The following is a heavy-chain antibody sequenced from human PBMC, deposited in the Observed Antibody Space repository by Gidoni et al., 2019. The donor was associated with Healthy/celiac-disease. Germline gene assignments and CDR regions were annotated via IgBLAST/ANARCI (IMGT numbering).Heavy chain of an antibody. CDR1: GGTFISYA. D-gene: IGHD3-3*01. V-gene: IGHV1-69*01. CDR3: ARGSAGTYYDFWSGFDY. CDR2: IIPSCGTA. J-gene: IGHJ4*02. Sequence: QVQLVQSGAEVKKLGSSAKVSCKASGGTFISYAISWVRQAPGQGLEWMGGIIPSCGTANYAQKFQGRVTITADESTSTAYMELSSLRAEDTAVYYCARGSAGTYYDFWSGFDYWGQGTLVTVSS.